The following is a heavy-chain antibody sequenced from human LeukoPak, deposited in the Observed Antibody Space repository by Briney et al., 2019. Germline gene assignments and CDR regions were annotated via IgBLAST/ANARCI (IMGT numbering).Heavy chain of an antibody. CDR1: GFTFSSYS. CDR3: ARDSSSSWYEGFDP. J-gene: IGHJ5*02. Sequence: GGSLRLSCAASGFTFSSYSMNWVRQAPGKGLEWVSYISSSSSTIYYADSVKGRFTISRDNAKNSLYLQMNSLRAEDTAAYYCARDSSSSWYEGFDPWGQGTLVTVSS. V-gene: IGHV3-48*04. CDR2: ISSSSSTI. D-gene: IGHD6-13*01.